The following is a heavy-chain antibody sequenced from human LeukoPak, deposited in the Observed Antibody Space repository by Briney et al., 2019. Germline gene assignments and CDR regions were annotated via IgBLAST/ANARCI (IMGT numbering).Heavy chain of an antibody. CDR1: GGSMRSYY. V-gene: IGHV4-59*12. Sequence: SETLSLTCTVSGGSMRSYYWSWIRQPPGKGLEWIGYIYYTGSTIYNPSLKSRVTISLDTSKNQFSLKLNSVTAADTAVYYCARDSIAARPRGLDVWGKGTTVTVSS. D-gene: IGHD6-6*01. CDR3: ARDSIAARPRGLDV. J-gene: IGHJ6*04. CDR2: IYYTGST.